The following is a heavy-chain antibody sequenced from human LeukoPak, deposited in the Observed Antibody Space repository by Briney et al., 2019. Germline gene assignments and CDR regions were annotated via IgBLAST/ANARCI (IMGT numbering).Heavy chain of an antibody. D-gene: IGHD3-22*01. CDR2: IWYDGSNK. Sequence: GGSLRLSCAASGFTFSSYGMHWVRQAPGKGLEWVAVIWYDGSNKYYADSVKGRFTISRDNSKNTLYLQMNSLRAEDTAVYYCARDWVYYYDSSGFDYWGQGTLVTVSS. CDR1: GFTFSSYG. CDR3: ARDWVYYYDSSGFDY. J-gene: IGHJ4*02. V-gene: IGHV3-33*01.